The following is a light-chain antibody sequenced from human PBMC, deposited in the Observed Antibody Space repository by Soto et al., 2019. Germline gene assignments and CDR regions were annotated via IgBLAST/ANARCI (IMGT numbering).Light chain of an antibody. J-gene: IGLJ2*01. CDR2: EVS. V-gene: IGLV2-14*02. Sequence: QSALTQPASVSGSPGQSITISCTGTSSDVGSYNLVSWYQQHPGKAPKLMIYEVSKRPSGVSNRFSGSKSGNTASLTISGLQAEDEADYYCTSWTTSTTMIFGGGTQLTVL. CDR1: SSDVGSYNL. CDR3: TSWTTSTTMI.